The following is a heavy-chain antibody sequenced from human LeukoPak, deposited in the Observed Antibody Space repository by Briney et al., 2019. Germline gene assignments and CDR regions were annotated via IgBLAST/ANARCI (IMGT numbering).Heavy chain of an antibody. CDR1: GFTFSSYW. J-gene: IGHJ4*02. V-gene: IGHV3-7*01. Sequence: GGSLRLSCAASGFTFSSYWMSWVRQAPGKGLEWVANIKKDGSEKYYVDSVKGRFTISRDNAKNSLYLQMNSLRAEDTAVYYCARAPGGGYSDYWGQGNLVTVSS. D-gene: IGHD3-22*01. CDR3: ARAPGGGYSDY. CDR2: IKKDGSEK.